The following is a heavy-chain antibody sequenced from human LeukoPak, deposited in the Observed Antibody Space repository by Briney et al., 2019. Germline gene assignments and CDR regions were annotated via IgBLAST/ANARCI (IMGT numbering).Heavy chain of an antibody. CDR2: IYHSGST. D-gene: IGHD1-26*01. CDR1: GYSISSGHY. CDR3: AISSGDF. Sequence: SETLSLTCTVSGYSISSGHYWGWIRQPPGKGLEWIGSIYHSGSTYYNPSLKSRVTISVDTSKNQFSLKLSSVTAADTAVYYCAISSGDFWGQGTLVTVSS. V-gene: IGHV4-38-2*02. J-gene: IGHJ4*02.